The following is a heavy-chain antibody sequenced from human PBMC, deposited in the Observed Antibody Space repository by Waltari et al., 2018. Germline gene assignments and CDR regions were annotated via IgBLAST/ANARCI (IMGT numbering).Heavy chain of an antibody. D-gene: IGHD2-8*01. CDR1: GLIFRDWG. J-gene: IGHJ4*02. Sequence: EVQLVGSGGGLVKPGGSLRDPCSASGLIFRDWGMNWVRQAPGTGLEWVFSISSTSTYIYYADSVKGRVTISRDNSKNSLYLKMDSLRVEDTAVYYCTRDVYGRGGDYFDYWGQGTLVTVSP. V-gene: IGHV3-21*04. CDR2: ISSTSTYI. CDR3: TRDVYGRGGDYFDY.